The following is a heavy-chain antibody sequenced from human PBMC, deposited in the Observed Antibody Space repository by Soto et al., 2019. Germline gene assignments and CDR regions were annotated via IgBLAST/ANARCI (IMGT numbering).Heavy chain of an antibody. CDR2: INPSGGST. D-gene: IGHD1-26*01. CDR1: GYTFTRYY. Sequence: QVQLVQSGAEVKKPGASVKVSCKASGYTFTRYYMHWVRQAPGQGLEWMGIINPSGGSTSYAQKFQGRVTMTRDTSTSKVYMELSSLSSEGTAVYYCARMNSERYFPLDYWGQGTLVTVSS. V-gene: IGHV1-46*01. J-gene: IGHJ4*02. CDR3: ARMNSERYFPLDY.